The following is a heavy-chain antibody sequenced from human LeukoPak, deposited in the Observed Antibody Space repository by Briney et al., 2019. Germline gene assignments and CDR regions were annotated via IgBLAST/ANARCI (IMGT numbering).Heavy chain of an antibody. CDR1: GFTVSSNY. J-gene: IGHJ4*02. Sequence: GGSLRLSCAASGFTVSSNYMSWVRQAPGKGLEWVSVIYSGGSTYYADSVKGRFIISRDNSKNTLYLQMNSLRAEDTAVYYCALDYGDYDQDYWGQGTLVTVSS. D-gene: IGHD4-17*01. CDR3: ALDYGDYDQDY. V-gene: IGHV3-53*01. CDR2: IYSGGST.